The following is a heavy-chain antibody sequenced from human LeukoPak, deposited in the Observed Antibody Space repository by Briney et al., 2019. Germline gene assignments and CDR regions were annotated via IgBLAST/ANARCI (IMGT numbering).Heavy chain of an antibody. CDR3: AKEVDSGTRFDP. V-gene: IGHV3-23*01. Sequence: GGSLRLSCAASGFTFSSYAMSWVRQAPGKGLEWVSAISGSSGGSTYYADSVKGRFTISRDNSKNTLYLQMNSLRAEDTAVYYCAKEVDSGTRFDPWGQGTLVTVSS. CDR2: ISGSSGGST. D-gene: IGHD6-13*01. J-gene: IGHJ5*02. CDR1: GFTFSSYA.